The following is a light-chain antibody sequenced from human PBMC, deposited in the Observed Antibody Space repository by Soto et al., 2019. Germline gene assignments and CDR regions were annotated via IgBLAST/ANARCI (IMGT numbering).Light chain of an antibody. J-gene: IGLJ2*01. CDR3: SSYTSSSTLVV. V-gene: IGLV2-14*01. CDR2: EVS. CDR1: SSDVGGYNY. Sequence: QSVLTQPASVSGSPGQSITISCTGTSSDVGGYNYVSWYQQHPGKAPKLMIYEVSNRPSGVSNRFSGSKSGNTASLTISGLQAEDEADYSCSSYTSSSTLVVFGGGTKRTVL.